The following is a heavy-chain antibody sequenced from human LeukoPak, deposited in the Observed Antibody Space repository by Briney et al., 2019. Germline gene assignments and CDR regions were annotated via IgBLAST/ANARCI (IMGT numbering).Heavy chain of an antibody. CDR3: ARHPHGDYVWFDP. CDR1: GDSISSSSYY. CDR2: FYFSGSA. J-gene: IGHJ5*02. D-gene: IGHD4-17*01. V-gene: IGHV4-39*01. Sequence: SETLSLTCTVSGDSISSSSYYWGWIRQPPGKGLEWIGSFYFSGSAYYNPSLESRVTMSVDTSESQFSLKLSSVTAADTAVYYCARHPHGDYVWFDPWGQGSLVTVSS.